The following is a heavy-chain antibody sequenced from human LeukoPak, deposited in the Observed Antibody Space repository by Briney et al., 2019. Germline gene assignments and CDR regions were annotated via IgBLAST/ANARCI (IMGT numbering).Heavy chain of an antibody. D-gene: IGHD3-22*01. CDR2: VSGSGSTA. CDR3: AKARVITSFDY. V-gene: IGHV3-23*01. CDR1: GFTFNNYV. J-gene: IGHJ4*02. Sequence: AGGSLRLSCAASGFTFNNYVMSWVCQAPGKGLEWVSSVSGSGSTAYYADSVKGRFTISRDNSKNTLYLQMNTMRAEDTATYYCAKARVITSFDYWGQGTLVTVSS.